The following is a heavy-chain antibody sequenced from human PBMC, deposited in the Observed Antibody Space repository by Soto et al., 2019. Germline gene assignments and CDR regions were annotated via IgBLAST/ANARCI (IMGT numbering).Heavy chain of an antibody. CDR2: INAGNGNT. J-gene: IGHJ5*02. CDR1: GYTFTSYA. D-gene: IGHD6-19*01. V-gene: IGHV1-3*01. Sequence: ASVKVSCKASGYTFTSYAMHWVRQAPGQRLEWMGWINAGNGNTKYSQKFQGRVTITRDTSASTAYMELSSLRSEDTAVYYCSRVAVAVGFDPWGQGTLVTVSS. CDR3: SRVAVAVGFDP.